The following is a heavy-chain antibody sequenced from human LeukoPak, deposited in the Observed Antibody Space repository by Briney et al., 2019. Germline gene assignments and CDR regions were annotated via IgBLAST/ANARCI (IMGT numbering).Heavy chain of an antibody. CDR2: ISYDGSNK. Sequence: GGSLRLSCAASGFTFSSYAMHWVRQAPGKGLEWVAVISYDGSNKYYADSVKGRFTISRDNSKNTLYLQMNSLRAEDTAVYYCAREGDNYVWGSYRYPLYWGQGTLVTVSS. V-gene: IGHV3-30-3*01. CDR3: AREGDNYVWGSYRYPLY. J-gene: IGHJ4*02. CDR1: GFTFSSYA. D-gene: IGHD3-16*02.